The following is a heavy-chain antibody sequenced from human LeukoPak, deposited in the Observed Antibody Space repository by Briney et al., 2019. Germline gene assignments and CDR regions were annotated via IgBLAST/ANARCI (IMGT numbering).Heavy chain of an antibody. J-gene: IGHJ5*02. CDR3: VREFYGP. Sequence: GGSLRLSCTASGFSVNNNYISWVRQAPGRGLEWVSVIYSGDTTFYADSVKDRFTISRDNSKNTVYLQMNNLRGEDTAMYYSVREFYGPWGQGTLVTVSS. V-gene: IGHV3-66*01. CDR1: GFSVNNNY. CDR2: IYSGDTT. D-gene: IGHD4-17*01.